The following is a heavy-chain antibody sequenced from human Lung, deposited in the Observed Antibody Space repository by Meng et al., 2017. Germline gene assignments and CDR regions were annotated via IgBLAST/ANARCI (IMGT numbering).Heavy chain of an antibody. CDR2: SRNKANGYTT. CDR3: ARDIPYDEESGHY. D-gene: IGHD5-12*01. V-gene: IGHV3-72*01. J-gene: IGHJ4*02. CDR1: GFTLSDHY. Sequence: GGSLRLSCAASGFTLSDHYIDWVRQAPAKGLEWVGRSRNKANGYTTEYAASVKGRFTFSRPDSENVLYLQMNSLTPEDTAVYYCARDIPYDEESGHYWGQGTLVTVSS.